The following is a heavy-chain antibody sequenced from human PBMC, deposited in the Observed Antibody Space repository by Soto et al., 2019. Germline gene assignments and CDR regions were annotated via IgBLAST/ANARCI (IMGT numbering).Heavy chain of an antibody. J-gene: IGHJ4*02. Sequence: EVQLVETGGGLIQPGGSLRLSCAASGFNVTNNYMSWVRQAPGKGLGWVSFIYSGGSIYYEDSMKGRFRISRDISKNTQFLQMNSLRAEDTAVYYCARSYDSXXXXXGSFDYWGQGTLVTVSS. CDR1: GFNVTNNY. D-gene: IGHD3-22*01. CDR2: IYSGGSI. V-gene: IGHV3-53*02. CDR3: ARSYDSXXXXXGSFDY.